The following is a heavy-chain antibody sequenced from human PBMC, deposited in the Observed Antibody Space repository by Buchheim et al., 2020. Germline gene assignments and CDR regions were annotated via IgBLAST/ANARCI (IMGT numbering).Heavy chain of an antibody. CDR3: AKDSRSWYYFDY. CDR2: ISYDGSDK. CDR1: GFTFSSYG. D-gene: IGHD6-13*01. V-gene: IGHV3-30*18. Sequence: QVQLVESGGGVVQPGRSLRLSCAASGFTFSSYGMHWVRQAPGKGLEWVALISYDGSDKYYGDSVQGRYTISRDNSKNTLYLQMNSLRAEDTAVYYCAKDSRSWYYFDYWGQGTL. J-gene: IGHJ4*02.